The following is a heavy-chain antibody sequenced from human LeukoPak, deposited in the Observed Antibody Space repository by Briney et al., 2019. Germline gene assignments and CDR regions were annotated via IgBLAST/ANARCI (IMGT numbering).Heavy chain of an antibody. CDR1: GFTFSSYW. D-gene: IGHD3-16*02. CDR2: INTDGSST. V-gene: IGHV3-74*01. CDR3: ASIDDAFDI. J-gene: IGHJ3*02. Sequence: GGSLSLSCAASGFTFSSYWMHWVRQAPGKGLVWVSRINTDGSSTTYADSVKGRFTISRDNAKNTLYLQMNSLRAEDTAVYYCASIDDAFDIWGQGTMVTVSS.